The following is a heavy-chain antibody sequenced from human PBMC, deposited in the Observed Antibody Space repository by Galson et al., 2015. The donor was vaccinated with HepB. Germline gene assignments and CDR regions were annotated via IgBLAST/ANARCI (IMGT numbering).Heavy chain of an antibody. CDR1: GGPVSGFF. CDR3: ARGYTAPGADSYYFDF. J-gene: IGHJ4*02. V-gene: IGHV4-31*11. CDR2: VFYSENT. Sequence: TLSLTCVVSGGPVSGFFWNWIRHHPGKGPEWIGYVFYSENTYYNPSLKSRLSIALDTSKNQFSLKLTSVTAADTAIYYCARGYTAPGADSYYFDFWGQGSLVTVSS. D-gene: IGHD5-12*01.